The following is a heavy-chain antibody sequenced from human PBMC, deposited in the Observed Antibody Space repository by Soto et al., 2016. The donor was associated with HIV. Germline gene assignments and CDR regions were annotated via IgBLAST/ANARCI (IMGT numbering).Heavy chain of an antibody. V-gene: IGHV1-18*01. CDR1: GYTFTSYG. CDR3: VRDDDPGIAVPIYHMDV. Sequence: QVLLVQSGGEVKKPGASVKVSCKASGYTFTSYGVTWVRQVPGQGLEWMGWISTYSGNTKYAQRFQDRVTLTTDTSTTTVSMELRSLRSDDTAIYYCVRDDDPGIAVPIYHMDVWGKGTAVTVSS. CDR2: ISTYSGNT. D-gene: IGHD6-19*01. J-gene: IGHJ6*03.